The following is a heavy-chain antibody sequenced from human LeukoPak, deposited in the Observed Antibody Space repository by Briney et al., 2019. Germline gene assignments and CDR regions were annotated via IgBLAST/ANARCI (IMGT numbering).Heavy chain of an antibody. Sequence: GGSLRLSCAASGFSFSSYGMHWVRQAPGKGLEWVAIIWYDGSYKYYADSVKGRFTISRDNSKNTLSLQMNSLRAEDTAVYYCARAGREERSGFCSGGSCYSYLYWGQGTLVTVSS. CDR1: GFSFSSYG. D-gene: IGHD2-15*01. CDR3: ARAGREERSGFCSGGSCYSYLY. CDR2: IWYDGSYK. J-gene: IGHJ4*02. V-gene: IGHV3-33*01.